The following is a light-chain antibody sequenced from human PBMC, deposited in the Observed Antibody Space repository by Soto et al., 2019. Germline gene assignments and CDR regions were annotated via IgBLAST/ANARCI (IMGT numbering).Light chain of an antibody. V-gene: IGKV3-20*01. J-gene: IGKJ2*01. CDR3: QQFGTSPLYT. CDR1: QTFGRTY. Sequence: ESVLTQSQGTLSLSPGERVTLSCRASQTFGRTYLAWYQQKPGQSPRLLIYDASSRATGIPDRFSGSGSGIDFTLTISRLEPEDFAVYYCQQFGTSPLYTFGQGTKLEIK. CDR2: DAS.